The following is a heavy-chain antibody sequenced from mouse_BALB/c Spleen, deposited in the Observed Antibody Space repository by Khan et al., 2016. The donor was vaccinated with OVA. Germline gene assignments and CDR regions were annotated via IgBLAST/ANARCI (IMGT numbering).Heavy chain of an antibody. CDR1: GYTFTSYT. CDR3: VRDGAYHRNDGWFAY. D-gene: IGHD2-14*01. J-gene: IGHJ3*01. V-gene: IGHV1-4*01. CDR2: INPSNGYT. Sequence: VELMESGAELARPGASVKMSCKASGYTFTSYTIHWIKLRPGQGLEWIGFINPSNGYTNYNQKFKDKATLTADKSSTTVYMQLSSLTFDDSAVYNCVRDGAYHRNDGWFAYWGQGTLVTVSA.